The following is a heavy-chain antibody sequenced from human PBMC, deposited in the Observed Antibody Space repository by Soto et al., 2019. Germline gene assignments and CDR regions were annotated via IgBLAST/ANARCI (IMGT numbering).Heavy chain of an antibody. CDR2: IYTSGST. CDR1: AGSISSYY. V-gene: IGHV4-4*07. D-gene: IGHD6-19*01. CDR3: ARVNPEPYSTGWPNWFDP. Sequence: SDTLSLTCTGSAGSISSYYWSWIRQPSGKGLEWIGRIYTSGSTNYNPSLKSRVTMSVDTSKNQFSLKLSSVTAADTAVYYCARVNPEPYSTGWPNWFDPWGQGTLVTVSS. J-gene: IGHJ5*02.